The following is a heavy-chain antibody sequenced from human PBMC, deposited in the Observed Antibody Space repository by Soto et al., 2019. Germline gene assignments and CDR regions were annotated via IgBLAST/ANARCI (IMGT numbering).Heavy chain of an antibody. CDR2: IYLGGNT. V-gene: IGHV4-59*01. D-gene: IGHD6-19*01. CDR3: ARSAVADAFDI. Sequence: QVQVQESGPGLLKPSETLSLTCSVTGVSISNNYWSWIRQPPGKGLEWIGYIYLGGNTKYGPAFKSRVAISVDTSKNQFSLRLSSVTVADTAVYYCARSAVADAFDIWGQGTTVTVSS. J-gene: IGHJ3*02. CDR1: GVSISNNY.